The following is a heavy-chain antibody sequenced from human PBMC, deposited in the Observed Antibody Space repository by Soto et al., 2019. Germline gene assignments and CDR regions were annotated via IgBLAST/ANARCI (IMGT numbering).Heavy chain of an antibody. J-gene: IGHJ6*02. Sequence: EVQLVESGGSLVQPGGSLRLSCAASGFTFSSYSMNWVRQAPGKGLEWVSYISSSSSTIYYADSVKGRFTISRDNAKNSLYLQMNSLRDEDTAVYYCARGPEMEGHYYYGMDVLGQGTTVTVSS. V-gene: IGHV3-48*02. D-gene: IGHD3-3*01. CDR3: ARGPEMEGHYYYGMDV. CDR2: ISSSSSTI. CDR1: GFTFSSYS.